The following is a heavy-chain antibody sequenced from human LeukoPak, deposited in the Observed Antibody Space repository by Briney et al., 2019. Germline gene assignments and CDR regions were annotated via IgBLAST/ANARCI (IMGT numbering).Heavy chain of an antibody. CDR3: ATLLYSGRNDDY. CDR1: GGSISSSNYH. Sequence: SETLSLTCTVSGGSISSSNYHWGWIRQPPGEGLEWIGSIYYSGSTYYCPSLRSRVTISVDTSKTQFSLKLSSVTAADTAVYYCATLLYSGRNDDYWGQGTLVTVSS. D-gene: IGHD1-26*01. V-gene: IGHV4-39*01. CDR2: IYYSGST. J-gene: IGHJ4*02.